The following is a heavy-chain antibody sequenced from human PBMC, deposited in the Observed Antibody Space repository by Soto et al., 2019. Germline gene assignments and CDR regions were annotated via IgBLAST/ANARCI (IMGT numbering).Heavy chain of an antibody. CDR2: IYYSGST. CDR1: GGSISSGGYY. CDR3: ARDSRVVVVVPAASVDYYYYGMDV. D-gene: IGHD2-2*01. J-gene: IGHJ6*02. Sequence: QVQLQESGPGLVKPSQTLSLTCTVSGGSISSGGYYWSWIRQHPGKGLEWIGYIYYSGSTYYNPSLKSRVTRSVDTSKNQFSLKLSSVTAADTAVYYCARDSRVVVVVPAASVDYYYYGMDVWGQGTTVTVSS. V-gene: IGHV4-31*03.